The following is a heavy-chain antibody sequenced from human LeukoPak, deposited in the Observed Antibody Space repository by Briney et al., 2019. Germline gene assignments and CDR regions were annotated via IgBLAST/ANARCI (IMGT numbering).Heavy chain of an antibody. D-gene: IGHD6-13*01. Sequence: LTGRSLRLSCAASGFTFSSYGMHWVRQAPGKGLEWVAVIWYDGSNKYYADSVKGRFTISRDNSKNTLYLQMNSLKTEDTAVYYCSRDGSGSSWSGFDVWGQGTMVTVSS. J-gene: IGHJ3*01. CDR1: GFTFSSYG. CDR3: SRDGSGSSWSGFDV. V-gene: IGHV3-33*01. CDR2: IWYDGSNK.